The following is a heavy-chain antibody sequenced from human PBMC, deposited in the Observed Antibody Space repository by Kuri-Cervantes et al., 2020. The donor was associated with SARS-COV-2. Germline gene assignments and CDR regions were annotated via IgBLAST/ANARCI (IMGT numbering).Heavy chain of an antibody. CDR1: GFTFSSYS. V-gene: IGHV3-21*01. D-gene: IGHD4-17*01. CDR3: AKAKTTVTTFDY. J-gene: IGHJ4*02. Sequence: GGSLRLSCAASGFTFSSYSMNWVRQAPGKGLEWVSSISSSSSYIYYADSVKGRFTISRDNAKNSLYLQMNSLRAEDTAVYYCAKAKTTVTTFDYWGQGTLVTVSS. CDR2: ISSSSSYI.